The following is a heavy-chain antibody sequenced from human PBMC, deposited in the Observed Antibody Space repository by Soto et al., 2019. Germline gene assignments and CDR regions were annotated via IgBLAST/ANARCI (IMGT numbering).Heavy chain of an antibody. Sequence: PSQTMSLTCTVSGGSISSGDHSWSSIRQSPGKGLEWIGYSYYSGTTYYNPSLKSRVSMSVDMPKNQFSLKLSSATAADTAVYYCARAPYYHSGSYERIGWFDTWGQGTLVTVSS. J-gene: IGHJ5*02. V-gene: IGHV4-30-4*01. D-gene: IGHD3-10*01. CDR3: ARAPYYHSGSYERIGWFDT. CDR1: GGSISSGDHS. CDR2: SYYSGTT.